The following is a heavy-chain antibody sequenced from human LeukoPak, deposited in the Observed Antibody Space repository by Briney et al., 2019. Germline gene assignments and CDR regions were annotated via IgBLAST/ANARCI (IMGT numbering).Heavy chain of an antibody. CDR1: GFTFSSYA. Sequence: PGRSLRLSCAASGFTFSSYAMHWVRQAPGKGLEWVAVISYDGGNKYYADSVKGRFTISRDNSKNTLYLQMNSLRAEDTAVYYCARDSGTTGTFDYWGQGTLVTVSS. V-gene: IGHV3-30-3*01. D-gene: IGHD1-7*01. CDR3: ARDSGTTGTFDY. CDR2: ISYDGGNK. J-gene: IGHJ4*02.